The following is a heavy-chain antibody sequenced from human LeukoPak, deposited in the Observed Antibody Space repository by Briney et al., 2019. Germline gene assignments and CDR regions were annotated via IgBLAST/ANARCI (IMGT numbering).Heavy chain of an antibody. V-gene: IGHV1-69*04. CDR2: IIPILGIA. D-gene: IGHD1-26*01. J-gene: IGHJ4*02. CDR1: GGTFSSYA. CDR3: ARLVGANGGTY. Sequence: ASVKVSCKASGGTFSSYAISLVRQAPGQGLEWMGRIIPILGIANYAQKFQGRVTITADKSTSTAYMELSSLRSEDTAVYYCARLVGANGGTYWGQGTLVTVSS.